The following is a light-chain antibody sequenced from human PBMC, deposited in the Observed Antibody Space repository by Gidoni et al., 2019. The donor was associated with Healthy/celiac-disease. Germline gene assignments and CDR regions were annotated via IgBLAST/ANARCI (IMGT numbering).Light chain of an antibody. CDR3: QQHNNWPPMCS. V-gene: IGKV3-15*01. CDR2: GAS. Sequence: EIVMTQSPATLSVSPGERATLSCRASQSVSSNLAWYQQKPGQAPRLLIYGASTRATGIPARFSGSGSGTEFTLTISSLQSEDFAVYYCQQHNNWPPMCSFGQGTKLEIK. CDR1: QSVSSN. J-gene: IGKJ2*04.